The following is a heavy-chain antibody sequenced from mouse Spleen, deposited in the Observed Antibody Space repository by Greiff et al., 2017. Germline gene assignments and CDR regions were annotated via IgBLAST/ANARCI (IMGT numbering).Heavy chain of an antibody. CDR2: INPYNGGT. CDR1: GYSFTGYT. V-gene: IGHV1-18*01. CDR3: ARFYGSSLPWFAY. Sequence: VQLKQSGPELVKPGASMKISCKASGYSFTGYTMNWVKQSHGKNLEWIGLINPYNGGTSYNQKFKGKATLTVDKSSSTAYMELLSLTSEDSAVYYCARFYGSSLPWFAYWGQGTLVTVSA. D-gene: IGHD1-1*01. J-gene: IGHJ3*01.